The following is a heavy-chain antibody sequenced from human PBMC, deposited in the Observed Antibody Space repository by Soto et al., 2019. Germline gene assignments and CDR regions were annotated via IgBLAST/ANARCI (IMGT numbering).Heavy chain of an antibody. Sequence: QVQLVESGGGVVQPGRSLRLSCAASGFTFSSYAMHWVRQAPGKGLEWVAVISYDGSNKYYADSVKGRFTISRDNSKNTPYLQMNSLRAEDTAVYYCASDPRGSSWYGPWDYWGQGTLVTVSS. D-gene: IGHD6-13*01. CDR1: GFTFSSYA. V-gene: IGHV3-30-3*01. CDR2: ISYDGSNK. CDR3: ASDPRGSSWYGPWDY. J-gene: IGHJ4*02.